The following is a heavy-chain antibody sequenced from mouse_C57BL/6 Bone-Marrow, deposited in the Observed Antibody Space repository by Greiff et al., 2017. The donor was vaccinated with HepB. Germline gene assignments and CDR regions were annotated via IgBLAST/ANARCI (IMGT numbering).Heavy chain of an antibody. CDR3: ARASDYGRFAY. V-gene: IGHV3-6*01. CDR1: GYSITSGYY. D-gene: IGHD2-4*01. Sequence: DVQLVESGPGLVKPSQSLSLTCSVTGYSITSGYYWNWIRQFPGNKLEWMGYISYDGSNNYNPSLKNRISITRDTSKNQFFLKLNSVTTEDTATYYCARASDYGRFAYWGQGTLVTVSA. CDR2: ISYDGSN. J-gene: IGHJ3*01.